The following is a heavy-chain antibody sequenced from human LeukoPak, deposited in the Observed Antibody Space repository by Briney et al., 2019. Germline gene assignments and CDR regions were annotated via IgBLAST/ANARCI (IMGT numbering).Heavy chain of an antibody. CDR3: ATASTPKPPNWFDP. D-gene: IGHD2-15*01. CDR1: GGSISSSSNW. V-gene: IGHV4-39*07. J-gene: IGHJ5*02. Sequence: SGTLSLTCAVSGGSISSSSNWWSWVRQPPGKGLEWIGSIYHSGSTYYNPSLKSRVTISVDTSKNQFSLKLSSVTAADTAVYYCATASTPKPPNWFDPWGQGTLVTVSS. CDR2: IYHSGST.